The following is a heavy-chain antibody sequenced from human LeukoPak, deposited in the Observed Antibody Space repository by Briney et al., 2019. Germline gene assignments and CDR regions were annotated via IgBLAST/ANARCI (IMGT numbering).Heavy chain of an antibody. CDR1: GGSISSYY. V-gene: IGHV4-34*01. J-gene: IGHJ4*02. CDR2: INHSGST. Sequence: KTSETLSLTCTVSGGSISSYYWSWIRQPPGKGLEWIGEINHSGSTNYNPSLKSRVTISVDTSKNQFSLKLSSVTAADTAVYYCASWPPFDYWGQGTLVTVSS. CDR3: ASWPPFDY.